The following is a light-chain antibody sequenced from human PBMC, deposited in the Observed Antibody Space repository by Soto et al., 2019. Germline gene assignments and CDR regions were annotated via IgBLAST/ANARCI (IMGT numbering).Light chain of an antibody. CDR3: QQSYSTPRT. CDR2: AAS. CDR1: QRISAH. V-gene: IGKV1-39*01. J-gene: IGKJ1*01. Sequence: DIQMTQSPSSLSASVGDRVTITCRASQRISAHLNWYQLKPGKAPKLLIYAASSLQSGAPSRFSGSGSGTDFTLTISSLQPEDFATYYCQQSYSTPRTFGQGTKVEIK.